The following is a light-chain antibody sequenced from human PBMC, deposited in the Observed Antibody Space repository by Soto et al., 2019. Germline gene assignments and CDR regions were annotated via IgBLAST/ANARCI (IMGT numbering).Light chain of an antibody. J-gene: IGLJ7*01. Sequence: QSVLTQPPSASGTPGQRVTISCSGSSSNIGSNTVNWYQQLPGTAPKLLIYSNNQRPSGVPDRFSGSKSGTSASLAISGPQSEDEADYYCAACDDSLNGAVFGGGTQLNVL. V-gene: IGLV1-44*01. CDR1: SSNIGSNT. CDR2: SNN. CDR3: AACDDSLNGAV.